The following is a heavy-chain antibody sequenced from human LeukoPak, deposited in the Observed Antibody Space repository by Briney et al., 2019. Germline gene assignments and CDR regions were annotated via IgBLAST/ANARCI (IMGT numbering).Heavy chain of an antibody. Sequence: SETLSLTCTVSGGSISSYYWGWIRQPPGKGLEWIGSIYYRGSTYYNPSLKSRVTISVDTSKNQFSLKLSSVTAADTAVYYCARGVRYSSGWYGEYYFDYWGQGTLVTVSS. CDR1: GGSISSYY. CDR3: ARGVRYSSGWYGEYYFDY. CDR2: IYYRGST. D-gene: IGHD6-19*01. V-gene: IGHV4-39*01. J-gene: IGHJ4*02.